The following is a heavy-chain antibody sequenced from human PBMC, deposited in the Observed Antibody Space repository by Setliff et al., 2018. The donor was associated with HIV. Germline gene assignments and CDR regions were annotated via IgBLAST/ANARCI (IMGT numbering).Heavy chain of an antibody. J-gene: IGHJ6*03. CDR1: GFTFSDYY. V-gene: IGHV3-11*01. CDR2: ISSSGSTI. CDR3: AKDGHDQDHYYHMDV. Sequence: GGSLRLSCAASGFTFSDYYMSWIRQAPGKGLEWVSYISSSGSTIYYADSVEGRFTISRDNNKNTLYLQMNSLRAEDTAVYYCAKDGHDQDHYYHMDVWGKGTTVTVSS. D-gene: IGHD1-1*01.